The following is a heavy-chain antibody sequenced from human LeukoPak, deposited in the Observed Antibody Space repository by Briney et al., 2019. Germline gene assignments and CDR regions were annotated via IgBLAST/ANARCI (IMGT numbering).Heavy chain of an antibody. J-gene: IGHJ4*02. V-gene: IGHV1-2*02. D-gene: IGHD2/OR15-2a*01. CDR1: GYTFTVHF. CDR3: AREMAEGAFDEGKDY. Sequence: ASLKVSCKASGYTFTVHFIHWVRQAPGQGLQWMGRINPDSGDTDYALKFQGRVAMTRDTSITTAYLELSRLTSDDTAIYYCAREMAEGAFDEGKDYWGQGTLVTVSS. CDR2: INPDSGDT.